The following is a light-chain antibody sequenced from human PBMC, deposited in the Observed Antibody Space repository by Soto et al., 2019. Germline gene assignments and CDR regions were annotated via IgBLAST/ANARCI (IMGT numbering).Light chain of an antibody. J-gene: IGKJ5*01. CDR3: QQRHMWPIT. CDR2: DAY. V-gene: IGKV3-11*01. CDR1: QSVSST. Sequence: EIVMTQSPATMSVSPVERATLFCMASQSVSSTLAWYQQKPGQAPRLLIYDAYNRATGIPPRFSGSGSGTDFTLTISSLEPEDSAVYYCQQRHMWPITFGQGTRLEIK.